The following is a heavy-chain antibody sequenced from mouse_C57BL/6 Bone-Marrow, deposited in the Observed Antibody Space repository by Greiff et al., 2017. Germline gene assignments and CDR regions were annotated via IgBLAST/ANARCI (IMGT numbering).Heavy chain of an antibody. CDR1: GFNFKDDY. D-gene: IGHD1-1*01. Sequence: EVQLQQSGAGLVRPGASFKLSCAASGFNFKDDYMHWVSQGPEQGLEWVGWIDPENGDTEYASKFPGKATITADTSSNTAYLQLSSLTSEDTAVYDCTYFPSGSSYGYGCQGTTLTVSS. CDR2: IDPENGDT. CDR3: TYFPSGSSYGY. J-gene: IGHJ2*01. V-gene: IGHV14-4*01.